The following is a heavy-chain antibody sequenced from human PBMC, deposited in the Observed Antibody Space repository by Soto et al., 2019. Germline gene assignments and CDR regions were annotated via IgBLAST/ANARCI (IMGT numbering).Heavy chain of an antibody. Sequence: SETLSLTCTVSGGSVSSGSYYWSWIRQPPGEGLEWIGYIYYSGSTNYNPSLKSRVTISVDTSKNQFSLKLSSVTAADTAVYYCASLLVDTAMVTVGWFDPWGQGTLVTVSS. V-gene: IGHV4-61*01. CDR2: IYYSGST. J-gene: IGHJ5*02. D-gene: IGHD5-18*01. CDR3: ASLLVDTAMVTVGWFDP. CDR1: GGSVSSGSYY.